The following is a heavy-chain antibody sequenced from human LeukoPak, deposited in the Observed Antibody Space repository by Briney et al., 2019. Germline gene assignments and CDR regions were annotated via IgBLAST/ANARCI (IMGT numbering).Heavy chain of an antibody. V-gene: IGHV3-23*01. CDR3: AKDVYFRSSRPPYYFDY. CDR1: GFTFSSYA. J-gene: IGHJ4*02. D-gene: IGHD6-13*01. Sequence: GRSLRLTCAASGFTFSSYAMSWVRQAPGKGLEWVSAISGSGGSTYYADSVKGRFTISRDNSKNTLYLQMNSLRAEDTAVYYCAKDVYFRSSRPPYYFDYWGQGTLVTVSS. CDR2: ISGSGGST.